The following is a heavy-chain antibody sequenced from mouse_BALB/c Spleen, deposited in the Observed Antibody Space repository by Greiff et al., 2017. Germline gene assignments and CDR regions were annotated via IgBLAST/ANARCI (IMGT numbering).Heavy chain of an antibody. CDR2: ISYSGST. J-gene: IGHJ1*01. Sequence: VQLKESGPSLVKPSQTLSLTCSVTGDSITSGYWNWIRKFPGNKLEYMGYISYSGSTYYNPSLKSRISITRDTSKNQYYLQLNSVTTEDPATYYCARYDGYLPYWYFDVWGAGTTVTVSS. D-gene: IGHD2-3*01. CDR3: ARYDGYLPYWYFDV. CDR1: GDSITSGY. V-gene: IGHV3-8*02.